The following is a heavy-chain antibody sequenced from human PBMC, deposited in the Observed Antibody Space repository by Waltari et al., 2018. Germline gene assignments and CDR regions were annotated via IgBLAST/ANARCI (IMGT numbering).Heavy chain of an antibody. V-gene: IGHV4-4*02. J-gene: IGHJ6*02. CDR2: IYHSGST. CDR1: GGSISSSNW. Sequence: QVQLQESGPGLVKPSGTLSLTCAVPGGSISSSNWWRWVRQPPGKGLEWIGEIYHSGSTNYNPSLKSRVTISVDKSKNQFSLKLSSVTAADTAVYYCARVERVVTPSDYYYGMDVWGQGTTVTVSS. D-gene: IGHD2-21*02. CDR3: ARVERVVTPSDYYYGMDV.